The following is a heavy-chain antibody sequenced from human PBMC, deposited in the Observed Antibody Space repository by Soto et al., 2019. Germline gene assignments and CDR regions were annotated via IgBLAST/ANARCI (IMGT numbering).Heavy chain of an antibody. Sequence: QVQLVQSGAEVKKPGSSVKVSCKASGGTFSSYAISWVRQAPGQGLEWMGGIIPIFGTANYAQKFQGRVTITADESTSTADMELSSLRSEDTAVYYCATPFNWNYVGAFDIWGQGTMFTVSS. CDR3: ATPFNWNYVGAFDI. J-gene: IGHJ3*02. V-gene: IGHV1-69*01. CDR1: GGTFSSYA. D-gene: IGHD1-7*01. CDR2: IIPIFGTA.